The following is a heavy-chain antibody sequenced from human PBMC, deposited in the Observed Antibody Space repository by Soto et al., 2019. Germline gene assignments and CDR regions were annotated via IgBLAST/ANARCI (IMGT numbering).Heavy chain of an antibody. Sequence: GGSLRLSCAASGFTFSSYAMSWVRQAPGKGLEWVSAISGSGGSTYYADSVKGRFTISRDNSKNTLYLQMNSLKAEDTAVYYCAKDQRAAVSHFDYWGQGTLVTVSS. CDR2: ISGSGGST. CDR1: GFTFSSYA. D-gene: IGHD6-13*01. V-gene: IGHV3-23*01. J-gene: IGHJ4*02. CDR3: AKDQRAAVSHFDY.